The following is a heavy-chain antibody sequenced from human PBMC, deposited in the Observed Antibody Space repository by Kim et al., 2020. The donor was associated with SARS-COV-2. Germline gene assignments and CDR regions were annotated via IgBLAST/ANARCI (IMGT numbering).Heavy chain of an antibody. CDR2: ISGSGGTT. V-gene: IGHV3-23*01. Sequence: GGSLRLSCAASGFTFSSYAMSWVRQAPGKGLEWVSAISGSGGTTYFADSVRGRFTISRDNSKNTLYLLMNSLRAEDTAVYYCAKTLWFGELFRIGGFDYWGQGTLVTVSS. CDR3: AKTLWFGELFRIGGFDY. D-gene: IGHD3-10*01. CDR1: GFTFSSYA. J-gene: IGHJ4*02.